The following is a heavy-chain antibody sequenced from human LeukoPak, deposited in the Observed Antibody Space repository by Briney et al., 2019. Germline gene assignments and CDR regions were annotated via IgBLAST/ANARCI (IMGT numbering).Heavy chain of an antibody. CDR2: ISGSGGST. Sequence: PGGSLRLSCAASGFTFSSYAMSGVRQAPGKGLEWVSAISGSGGSTYYADSVKGRFTISRDNSKNTLYLQMNSLRAEDTAVYYCANCYYDSSGCSFDYWGQGTLVTVSS. CDR1: GFTFSSYA. V-gene: IGHV3-23*01. J-gene: IGHJ4*02. CDR3: ANCYYDSSGCSFDY. D-gene: IGHD3-22*01.